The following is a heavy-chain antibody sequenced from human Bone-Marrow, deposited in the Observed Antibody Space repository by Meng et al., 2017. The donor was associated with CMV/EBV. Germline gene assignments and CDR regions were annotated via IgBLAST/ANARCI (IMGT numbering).Heavy chain of an antibody. CDR1: GGSFSGYY. Sequence: SETLSLTCAVYGGSFSGYYWSWIRQPPGKGLEWIGEINHSGSTNYNPSLKSRVTISVDTSKNQFSLKLSSVTAADKAVYYCARALEVDYFDYWGQGTLVTVSS. J-gene: IGHJ4*02. CDR2: INHSGST. CDR3: ARALEVDYFDY. D-gene: IGHD2-15*01. V-gene: IGHV4-34*01.